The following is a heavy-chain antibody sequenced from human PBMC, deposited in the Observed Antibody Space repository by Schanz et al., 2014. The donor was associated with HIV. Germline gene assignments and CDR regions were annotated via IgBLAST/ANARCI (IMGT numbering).Heavy chain of an antibody. CDR1: GFSFDNYG. CDR3: AKPEYDSRGNSQSHFAY. D-gene: IGHD3-22*01. Sequence: QMQLVESGGGVVRPGRSLKLSCAASGFSFDNYGMHWVRQAPGKGLEWVAVISYDGRNKYFADSEKGRFTISRDNSKNTLYLQMTTLRTEDTAVYYCAKPEYDSRGNSQSHFAYWGQGTLVTVSS. J-gene: IGHJ4*02. CDR2: ISYDGRNK. V-gene: IGHV3-30*18.